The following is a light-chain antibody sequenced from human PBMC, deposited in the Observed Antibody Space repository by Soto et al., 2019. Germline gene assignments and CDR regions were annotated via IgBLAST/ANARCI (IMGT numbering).Light chain of an antibody. J-gene: IGLJ3*02. CDR1: SGDIGTYDY. Sequence: QSALTQPASVSGSPGQSITISCTATSGDIGTYDYVSWYQQHPGKAPKLIIYDVNNHPSGVSTRFSGSKSGNTASLTISGLQTEDAADYYCSSPTTTRTSRTPVFGGGTKLTVL. V-gene: IGLV2-14*03. CDR3: SSPTTTRTSRTPV. CDR2: DVN.